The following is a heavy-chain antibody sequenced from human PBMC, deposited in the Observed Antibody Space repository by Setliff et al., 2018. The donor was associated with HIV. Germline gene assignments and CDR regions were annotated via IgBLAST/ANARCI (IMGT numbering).Heavy chain of an antibody. V-gene: IGHV4-59*01. Sequence: SETLSLTCKVSGAAISSYYWNWIRQPPGKGLEWIGYIYNSGYSNSKPSLKSRVTISLDTSKNQFSLKLSSVTAADTAVFYCARGDGYRANDAYYDTGMDVWGQGITVTV. D-gene: IGHD5-12*01. J-gene: IGHJ6*02. CDR1: GAAISSYY. CDR2: IYNSGYS. CDR3: ARGDGYRANDAYYDTGMDV.